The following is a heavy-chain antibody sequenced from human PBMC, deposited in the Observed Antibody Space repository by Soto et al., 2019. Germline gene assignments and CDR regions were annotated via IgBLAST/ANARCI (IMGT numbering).Heavy chain of an antibody. CDR1: GFSLITIGVG. J-gene: IGHJ6*02. V-gene: IGHV2-5*01. D-gene: IGHD2-15*01. CDR3: AHRHGVVTGMDV. CDR2: IYWNDDK. Sequence: SGPTLVNPTQTLTLTCTFSGFSLITIGVGVGWIRQPPGKALEWLALIYWNDDKRYSPSLKSRLTITKDTSKNQVVLTMTNMDPVDTATYYCAHRHGVVTGMDVWGQGTTVTVSS.